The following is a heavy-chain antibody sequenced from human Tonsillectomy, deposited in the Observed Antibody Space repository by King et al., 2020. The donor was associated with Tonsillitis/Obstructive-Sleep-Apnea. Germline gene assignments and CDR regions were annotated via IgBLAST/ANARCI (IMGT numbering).Heavy chain of an antibody. CDR2: ISPYNGNT. CDR1: GYTFTSYG. D-gene: IGHD3-3*01. CDR3: ASSTIFGVVIYYVDV. Sequence: QLVQSGAEVKKPGASVKVSCKASGYTFTSYGISWVRPAPGQGLEWMGWISPYNGNTNYAQKLQGRFTMTTDTSTSTAYMDLRSLRSDDTAVYYCASSTIFGVVIYYVDVWGKGTTVTVSS. V-gene: IGHV1-18*01. J-gene: IGHJ6*03.